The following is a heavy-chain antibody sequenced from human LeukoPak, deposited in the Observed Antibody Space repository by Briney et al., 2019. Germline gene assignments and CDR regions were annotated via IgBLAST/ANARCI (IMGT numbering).Heavy chain of an antibody. CDR3: ARHGIAVAGTGLFDY. CDR2: IYYSGST. V-gene: IGHV4-59*08. Sequence: SETLSLACTVSGGSISSYYWSWIRQPPGKGLEWIGYIYYSGSTNYNPSLKSRVTISVDTSKNQFSLKLSSVTAADTAVYYCARHGIAVAGTGLFDYWGQGTLVIVSS. D-gene: IGHD6-19*01. CDR1: GGSISSYY. J-gene: IGHJ4*02.